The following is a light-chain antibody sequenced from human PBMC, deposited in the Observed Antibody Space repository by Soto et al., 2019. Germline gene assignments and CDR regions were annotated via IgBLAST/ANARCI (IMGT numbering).Light chain of an antibody. V-gene: IGKV3-15*01. Sequence: EIVMTQSPATLSVSPGERATLSCRASQSVSNNLAWYQQKPGQAPSLLIYGASTRATGIPARFSGSGSGTEFILTISSLQSEDFAVYYCQQYNNWPRTFGQGTKVEIK. CDR3: QQYNNWPRT. CDR1: QSVSNN. CDR2: GAS. J-gene: IGKJ1*01.